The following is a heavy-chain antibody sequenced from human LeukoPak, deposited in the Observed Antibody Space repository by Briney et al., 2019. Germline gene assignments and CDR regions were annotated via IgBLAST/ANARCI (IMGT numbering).Heavy chain of an antibody. CDR2: ISYDGSNK. CDR1: GFTFSSYA. CDR3: ARDEPYSTYFDY. Sequence: GGSLRLSCAASGFTFSSYAMHWVRQAPGKGLEWVAVISYDGSNKYYADSVKGRFTISRDNSKNTLYLQMNSLRAEDTAVYYCARDEPYSTYFDYWGQGTLVTVSS. V-gene: IGHV3-30-3*01. D-gene: IGHD4-11*01. J-gene: IGHJ4*02.